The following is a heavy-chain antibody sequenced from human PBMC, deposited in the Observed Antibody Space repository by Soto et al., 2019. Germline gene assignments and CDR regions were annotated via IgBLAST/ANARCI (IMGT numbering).Heavy chain of an antibody. CDR2: ISGSGGST. Sequence: GGSLRLSCAASGFTFSSYAMSWVRQAPGKGLEWVSAISGSGGSTYYADSVKGRFTISRDNSKNTLYLQMNSLRAEDTAVYYCAKDQDCSSTSCYFGAYYYYYMDVWGKGTTVTVSS. J-gene: IGHJ6*03. CDR1: GFTFSSYA. CDR3: AKDQDCSSTSCYFGAYYYYYMDV. V-gene: IGHV3-23*01. D-gene: IGHD2-2*01.